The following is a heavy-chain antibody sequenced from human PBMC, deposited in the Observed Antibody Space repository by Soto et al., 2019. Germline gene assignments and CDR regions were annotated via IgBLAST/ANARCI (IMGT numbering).Heavy chain of an antibody. CDR1: GDSVSSNTTA. CDR2: TYYRSNWRH. J-gene: IGHJ4*02. Sequence: PSQTLELHCAISGDSVSSNTTAWNWIRSSPSRGLEWLGRTYYRSNWRHDYAVSAKSRITVNPDTSKNHFSLQLNSVTPDDTAVYYCARGVAGTGFDLWGQGPLVTVSS. CDR3: ARGVAGTGFDL. V-gene: IGHV6-1*01. D-gene: IGHD6-19*01.